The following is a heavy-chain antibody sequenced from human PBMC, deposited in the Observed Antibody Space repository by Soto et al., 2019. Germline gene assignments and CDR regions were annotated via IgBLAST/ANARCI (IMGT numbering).Heavy chain of an antibody. CDR1: GGTFSSYA. J-gene: IGHJ6*02. D-gene: IGHD6-13*01. CDR2: IIPIFGTA. V-gene: IGHV1-69*06. Sequence: SVKVFCKASGGTFSSYAISWVRQAPGQGLEWMGGIIPIFGTANYAQKFQGRVTITADKSTSTAYMELSSLRSEDTAVYYCASGGSSSWYAALSRALLLSDYYGMDVWGQGTTVTVSS. CDR3: ASGGSSSWYAALSRALLLSDYYGMDV.